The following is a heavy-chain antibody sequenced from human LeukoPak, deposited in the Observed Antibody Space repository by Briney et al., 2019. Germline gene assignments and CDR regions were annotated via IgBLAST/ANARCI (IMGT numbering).Heavy chain of an antibody. Sequence: TGGSLRLSRAASGFTFSNYAMNWVRQAPGKGLEWVSIISGSGDRTYYTDSVKGRFTISSDNSKYTLYLQMNSLRAEDTAVYYCARDGGRWLQSYYFDYWGQGILVTVSS. CDR3: ARDGGRWLQSYYFDY. CDR1: GFTFSNYA. J-gene: IGHJ4*02. V-gene: IGHV3-23*01. D-gene: IGHD5-24*01. CDR2: ISGSGDRT.